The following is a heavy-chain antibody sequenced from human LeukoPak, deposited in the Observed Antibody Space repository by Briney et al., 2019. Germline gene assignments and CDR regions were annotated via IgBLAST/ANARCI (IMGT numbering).Heavy chain of an antibody. CDR2: IYYSGST. J-gene: IGHJ5*02. CDR3: ARHVGFITMVRGVINNNWFDP. V-gene: IGHV4-39*01. D-gene: IGHD3-10*01. CDR1: GGSISRSRDY. Sequence: SETLSLTCTVSGGSISRSRDYWGWIRQPPGKGLEWIGSIYYSGSTYSNPSLKSRVTISVDTSKKQFSLKLSSVTAADTAVYYCARHVGFITMVRGVINNNWFDPWGQGTLVTVSS.